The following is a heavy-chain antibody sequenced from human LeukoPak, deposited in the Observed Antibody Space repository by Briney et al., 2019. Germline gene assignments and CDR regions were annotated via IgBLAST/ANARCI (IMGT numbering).Heavy chain of an antibody. CDR3: ARGLWFGELLEDGFDY. J-gene: IGHJ4*02. Sequence: ASVKVSCKASGYTFTSYDINWVRQATGQGLEWMGWMNPNSGNTGYARKFQGRVTMTRNTSISTAYMELSSLRSEDTAVYYCARGLWFGELLEDGFDYWGQGTLVTVSS. D-gene: IGHD3-10*01. CDR1: GYTFTSYD. V-gene: IGHV1-8*01. CDR2: MNPNSGNT.